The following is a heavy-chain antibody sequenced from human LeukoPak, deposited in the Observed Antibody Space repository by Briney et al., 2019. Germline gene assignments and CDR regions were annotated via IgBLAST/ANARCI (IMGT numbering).Heavy chain of an antibody. Sequence: PSETLSLTCTVSGGSISSSSYYWGWIRQPPGKGLEWIGSIYYSGSTYYNPSLKSRVTISVDTSKNQFSLKLSSVTAADTAVYYCARVKYSSSWYGWVTLGWFDPWGQGTLVTVSS. CDR3: ARVKYSSSWYGWVTLGWFDP. CDR2: IYYSGST. V-gene: IGHV4-39*07. CDR1: GGSISSSSYY. J-gene: IGHJ5*02. D-gene: IGHD6-13*01.